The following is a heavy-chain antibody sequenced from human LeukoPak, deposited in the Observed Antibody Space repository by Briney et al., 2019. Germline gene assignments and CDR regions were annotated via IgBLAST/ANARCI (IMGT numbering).Heavy chain of an antibody. CDR3: ARDRWEPDNWFDS. V-gene: IGHV3-23*01. Sequence: GGSLRLSCAASGFTFSSYAMSWVRQAPGKGLEWVSAISGSGGSTYYADSVKGRFTISRDNSKNTLYLQMNSLRAEDSAAYYCARDRWEPDNWFDSWGQGTLVTVSS. D-gene: IGHD1-26*01. CDR1: GFTFSSYA. CDR2: ISGSGGST. J-gene: IGHJ5*01.